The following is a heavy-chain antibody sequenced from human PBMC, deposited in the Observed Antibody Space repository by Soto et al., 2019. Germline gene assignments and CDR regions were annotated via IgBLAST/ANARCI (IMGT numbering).Heavy chain of an antibody. D-gene: IGHD3-3*01. CDR2: ISGSGGST. V-gene: IGHV3-23*01. Sequence: PGGSLRLSCAASGFTFSSYAMSWVRQAPGKGLEWVSAISGSGGSTYYADSVKGRFTISRDNSKNTLYLQMNSLRAEDTAVYYCAKPDRIPDFWSGYQARPFDYWGQGTLVTVSS. J-gene: IGHJ4*02. CDR1: GFTFSSYA. CDR3: AKPDRIPDFWSGYQARPFDY.